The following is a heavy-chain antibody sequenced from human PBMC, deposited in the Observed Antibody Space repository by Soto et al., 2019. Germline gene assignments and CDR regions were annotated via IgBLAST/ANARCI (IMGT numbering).Heavy chain of an antibody. CDR2: ISGSGGST. CDR1: GFTFSSYA. V-gene: IGHV3-23*01. D-gene: IGHD3-10*01. Sequence: EVQLLESGGGLVQPGGSLRLSCAASGFTFSSYAMSLVRQAPGKGLEWVSAISGSGGSTYYADSVKGRFTISRDNSKNTLYLQMNSLRAEDTAVYYCARREVWFGDYYGMDVWGQGTTVTVSS. J-gene: IGHJ6*02. CDR3: ARREVWFGDYYGMDV.